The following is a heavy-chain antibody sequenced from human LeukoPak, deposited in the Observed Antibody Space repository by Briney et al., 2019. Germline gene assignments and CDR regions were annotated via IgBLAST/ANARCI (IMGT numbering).Heavy chain of an antibody. CDR1: GGSISSYY. CDR3: ARHSDSSSWDAFDI. CDR2: IYYSGST. D-gene: IGHD6-13*01. V-gene: IGHV4-59*01. J-gene: IGHJ3*02. Sequence: SETLSLTCTVSGGSISSYYWSWIRQPPGKGLEWIGYIYYSGSTNYNPSLKSRVTISVDTSKNQFSLKLSSVTAADTAVYYCARHSDSSSWDAFDIWGQGTMVTVSS.